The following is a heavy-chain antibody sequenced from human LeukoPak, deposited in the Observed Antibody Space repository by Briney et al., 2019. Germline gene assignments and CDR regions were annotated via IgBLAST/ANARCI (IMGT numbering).Heavy chain of an antibody. D-gene: IGHD1-26*01. J-gene: IGHJ4*02. V-gene: IGHV7-4-1*02. Sequence: ASVKVSCKASGYTFTSYAMNWVRQAPGQGLEWMGRINTNTGNPTYAQGFTGRFVFSLDTSVSTAYLQISGLKAEDTAVYYCARTLPFAGFDYWGQGTLVTVSS. CDR3: ARTLPFAGFDY. CDR2: INTNTGNP. CDR1: GYTFTSYA.